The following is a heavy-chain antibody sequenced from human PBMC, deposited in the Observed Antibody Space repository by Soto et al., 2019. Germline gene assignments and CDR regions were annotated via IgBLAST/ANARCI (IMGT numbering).Heavy chain of an antibody. CDR3: ARHDFYYYFDY. D-gene: IGHD2-21*01. J-gene: IGHJ4*02. CDR1: GGSISSSSYY. Sequence: QLQLQESGPGLVKPSETLSLTCTVSGGSISSSSYYWGWIRQPPGKGLEWIGSIYYSGSTYYNPSLKSRVTISVDTSKNQFSLKLSSVTAADTAVYYCARHDFYYYFDYWGQGTLVTVSS. V-gene: IGHV4-39*01. CDR2: IYYSGST.